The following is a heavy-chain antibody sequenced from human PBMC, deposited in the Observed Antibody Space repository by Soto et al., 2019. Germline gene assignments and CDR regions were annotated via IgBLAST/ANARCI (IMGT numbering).Heavy chain of an antibody. CDR1: GGSISSYY. Sequence: SETLSLTCTVSGGSISSYYWSWIRQPPGKGLEWIGYTYYSGSTNYNPSLKSRVTISVDTSKNQFSLKLSSVTAADTAVYYCARGGGYTFDYWGKGTLVTVSS. V-gene: IGHV4-59*12. J-gene: IGHJ4*02. D-gene: IGHD3-16*01. CDR3: ARGGGYTFDY. CDR2: TYYSGST.